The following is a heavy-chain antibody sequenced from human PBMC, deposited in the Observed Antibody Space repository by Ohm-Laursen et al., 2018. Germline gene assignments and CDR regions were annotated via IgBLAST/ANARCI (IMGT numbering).Heavy chain of an antibody. CDR2: IYYRGTT. Sequence: SETLSLTCTVSGGSFTGHYWTWIRQPPGKGLEWIGYIYYRGTTNYNPSLKSRVTISVDTSKNQFSLKLSSVTAADTAVYYCARAGYYDSSGYYYSISNRFDPWGQGTLVTVSS. CDR3: ARAGYYDSSGYYYSISNRFDP. J-gene: IGHJ5*02. V-gene: IGHV4-59*08. D-gene: IGHD3-22*01. CDR1: GGSFTGHY.